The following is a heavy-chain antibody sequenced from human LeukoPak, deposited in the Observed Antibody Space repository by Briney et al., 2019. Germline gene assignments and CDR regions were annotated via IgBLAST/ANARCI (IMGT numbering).Heavy chain of an antibody. D-gene: IGHD6-19*01. Sequence: GGSLRLSCAASGFTFSSYWMSWVRQAPGKGLEWVANIRQDGSEKYYVDSVKGRFTISRDNAKNSLYLQMNSLRAEDTAVYYCASGGYSSGWYLYYWGQGTLVTVSS. J-gene: IGHJ4*02. V-gene: IGHV3-7*01. CDR3: ASGGYSSGWYLYY. CDR1: GFTFSSYW. CDR2: IRQDGSEK.